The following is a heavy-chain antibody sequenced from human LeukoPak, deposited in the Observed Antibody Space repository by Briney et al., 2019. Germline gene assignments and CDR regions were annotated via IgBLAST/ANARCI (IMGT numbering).Heavy chain of an antibody. CDR3: ARSSALNDYGDI. CDR1: GYTFTSYY. D-gene: IGHD4-17*01. V-gene: IGHV1-46*01. CDR2: INPSGGST. J-gene: IGHJ4*02. Sequence: ASVKVSCKASGYTFTSYYMHWVRQAPGQGLEWMGIINPSGGSTSYAQKFQGRVTMTRDTSTSTVYMELSSLRSDDTAVYYCARSSALNDYGDIWGQGTLVTVSS.